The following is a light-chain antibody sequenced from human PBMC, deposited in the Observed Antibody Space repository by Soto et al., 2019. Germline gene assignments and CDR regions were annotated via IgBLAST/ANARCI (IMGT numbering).Light chain of an antibody. CDR2: DVS. CDR1: QGVTTN. Sequence: EIVMTQSPDTLSVSPGERATLTCRAGQGVTTNFAWYQQKSGQSPRLLIYDVSIRATGVPARFSGSGSGTEFTLTISSLQSEDFAVYYCQQRDNWLFGQGTKVDIK. CDR3: QQRDNWL. J-gene: IGKJ2*01. V-gene: IGKV3-15*01.